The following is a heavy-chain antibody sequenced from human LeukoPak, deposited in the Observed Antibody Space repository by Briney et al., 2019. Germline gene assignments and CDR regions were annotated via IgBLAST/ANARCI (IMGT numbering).Heavy chain of an antibody. CDR3: ARVSKTLSTDCSFDY. V-gene: IGHV3-21*01. CDR1: GFTLRSYT. CDR2: IGISSNKI. Sequence: GGSLRLSCAASGFTLRSYTMNWVRQAPGKGLEWVSSIGISSNKIYYADSVKGRFTISRDNANDLLYLQMSSLRAEDTAVYYCARVSKTLSTDCSFDYWGQGTLVTVSS. D-gene: IGHD2-21*02. J-gene: IGHJ4*02.